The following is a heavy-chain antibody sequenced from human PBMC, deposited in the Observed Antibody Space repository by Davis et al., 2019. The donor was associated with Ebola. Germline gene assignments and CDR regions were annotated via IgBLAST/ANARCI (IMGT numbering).Heavy chain of an antibody. CDR3: ARRSEGSDWLIDY. J-gene: IGHJ4*02. V-gene: IGHV3-7*03. D-gene: IGHD2-21*02. Sequence: ETLSLTCAVYGGSFSAYYWTWIRQPPGKGLEWVANIKQDGSEKYYVDSVKGRFTISRDNAKNSLYLQMNSLRAEDTAVYYCARRSEGSDWLIDYWGQGTLVTVSS. CDR1: GGSFSAYY. CDR2: IKQDGSEK.